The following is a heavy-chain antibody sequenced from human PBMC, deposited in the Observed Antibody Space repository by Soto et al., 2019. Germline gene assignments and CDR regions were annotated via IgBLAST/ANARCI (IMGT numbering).Heavy chain of an antibody. D-gene: IGHD6-6*01. Sequence: QVQLVQSGAEVREPGASVKVSCKASGYTFTTYDINWVRQATGQGLEWMGWMKPSSGDTGYGQKFQGRVALTRDTSTCTAYMELSGLKSEDTAVYYCVALARWGQGTLVTVSS. J-gene: IGHJ4*02. CDR3: VALAR. CDR2: MKPSSGDT. V-gene: IGHV1-8*01. CDR1: GYTFTTYD.